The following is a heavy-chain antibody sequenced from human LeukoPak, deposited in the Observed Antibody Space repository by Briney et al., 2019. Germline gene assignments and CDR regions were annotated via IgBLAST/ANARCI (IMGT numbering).Heavy chain of an antibody. CDR3: ARDATYSGSLVDY. D-gene: IGHD1-26*01. CDR1: GFTFSSYG. Sequence: GGSLRLSCAASGFTFSSYGMHWVRQAPGKGLEWVAFIRYDGSNKYYADSVKGRFTISRDNSKNTLYLQMNSLRAEDTAVYYCARDATYSGSLVDYWGQGTLVTVSS. CDR2: IRYDGSNK. V-gene: IGHV3-30*02. J-gene: IGHJ4*02.